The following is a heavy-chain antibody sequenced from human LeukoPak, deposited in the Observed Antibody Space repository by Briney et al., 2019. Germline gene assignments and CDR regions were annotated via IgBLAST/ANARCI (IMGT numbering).Heavy chain of an antibody. CDR3: ARGHSSGYYPKY. V-gene: IGHV3-21*05. D-gene: IGHD3-22*01. Sequence: GGSLRLSCAASGFTFSSYAMSWVRQAPGKGLEWVSYISGGGSYIDYADSVKGRFTISRDNAKNSLYLQMNSLRAEDTAVYYCARGHSSGYYPKYWGQGTLVTVSS. J-gene: IGHJ4*02. CDR1: GFTFSSYA. CDR2: ISGGGSYI.